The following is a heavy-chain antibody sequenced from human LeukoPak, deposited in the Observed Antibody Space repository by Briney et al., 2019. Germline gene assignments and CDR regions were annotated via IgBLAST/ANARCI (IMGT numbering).Heavy chain of an antibody. CDR2: ISSSSSYI. V-gene: IGHV3-21*01. CDR1: GFTFSSYS. J-gene: IGHJ4*02. Sequence: PGGSLRLSCAASGFTFSSYSMNWVRQAPGKGLEWVSSISSSSSYIYYADSVKGRFTISRDNAKNSLYLQMNSLRAEDTAVYYCARQQQLTLPPYFDYWGQGTLVTVSS. CDR3: ARQQQLTLPPYFDY. D-gene: IGHD6-13*01.